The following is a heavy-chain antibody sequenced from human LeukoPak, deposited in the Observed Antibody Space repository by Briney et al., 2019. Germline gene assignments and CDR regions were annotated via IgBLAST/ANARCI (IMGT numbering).Heavy chain of an antibody. J-gene: IGHJ6*01. CDR2: INSSGSTI. V-gene: IGHV3-48*03. CDR3: AELGITRIGGV. CDR1: GFTFSSYE. Sequence: GGSLRLSCAASGFTFSSYEMNWVRQAPGKGLEGVSYINSSGSTIYYKDSVKSRFTISRDNDKNSLYLQMNSLRAEDTAVYYCAELGITRIGGVWGKGATVTISS. D-gene: IGHD3-10*02.